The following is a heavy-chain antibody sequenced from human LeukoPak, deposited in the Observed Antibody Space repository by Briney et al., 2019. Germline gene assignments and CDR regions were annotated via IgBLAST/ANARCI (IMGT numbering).Heavy chain of an antibody. D-gene: IGHD3-22*01. CDR1: GGSISSGGYY. CDR2: IYYSGST. Sequence: SETLSLTCTVSGGSISSGGYYGSWIRQHPGKGLEWIGYIYYSGSTYYNPSLKSRVTISVDTSKNQFSLKLSSVTAADTAVYYCARVGYYDSSGYFPFDYWGQGTLVTVSS. J-gene: IGHJ4*02. V-gene: IGHV4-31*03. CDR3: ARVGYYDSSGYFPFDY.